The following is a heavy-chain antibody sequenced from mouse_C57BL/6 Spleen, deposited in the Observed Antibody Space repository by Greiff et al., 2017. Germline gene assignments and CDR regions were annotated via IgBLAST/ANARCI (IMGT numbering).Heavy chain of an antibody. D-gene: IGHD1-1*01. Sequence: VQLQQSGPELVKPGASVKISCKASGYSFTGYYMNWVKQSPEKSLEWIGEINPSTGGTTYNQKFKAKATMTVDKSSSTAYMQLKSLTSEDSAVYYCASCYYGSSYYFDYWGQGTTLTVSS. CDR3: ASCYYGSSYYFDY. J-gene: IGHJ2*01. CDR2: INPSTGGT. CDR1: GYSFTGYY. V-gene: IGHV1-42*01.